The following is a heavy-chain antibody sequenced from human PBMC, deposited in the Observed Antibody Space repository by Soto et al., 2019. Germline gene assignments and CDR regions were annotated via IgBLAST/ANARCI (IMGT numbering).Heavy chain of an antibody. Sequence: EVQLVESGGGLIQPGGSLRLSCAASGFTFSSYEMNWVRQAPGKGLEWVSYISSSGSTIYYADSVKGRFTSSRDNAKNSLYLQMNSLRAEDTAVYYCASAGNGDNGGVYFDDWGQGTLVTVSS. D-gene: IGHD4-17*01. V-gene: IGHV3-48*03. CDR1: GFTFSSYE. CDR3: ASAGNGDNGGVYFDD. CDR2: ISSSGSTI. J-gene: IGHJ4*02.